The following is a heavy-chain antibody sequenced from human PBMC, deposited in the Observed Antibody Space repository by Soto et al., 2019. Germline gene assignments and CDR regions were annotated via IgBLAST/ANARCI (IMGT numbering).Heavy chain of an antibody. D-gene: IGHD2-21*02. CDR1: GGSISSSSYY. CDR3: AREKAYCGGDCYFGANGFDY. V-gene: IGHV4-39*02. J-gene: IGHJ4*02. CDR2: IYYSGIT. Sequence: QLQLQESGPGLVKPSETLSLTCTVSGGSISSSSYYWGWISQPPGKALEWIGSIYYSGITYYNPSLKRRVTIAVDTSKNQCSLRLRSVTAADTAVYYCAREKAYCGGDCYFGANGFDYFAEGTLGLVSS.